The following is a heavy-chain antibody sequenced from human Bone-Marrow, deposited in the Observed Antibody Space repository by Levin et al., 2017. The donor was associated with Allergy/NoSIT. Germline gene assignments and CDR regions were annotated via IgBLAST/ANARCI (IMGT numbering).Heavy chain of an antibody. D-gene: IGHD2-2*01. CDR2: VFHTGTT. J-gene: IGHJ5*02. CDR3: ARSRSCDSTTCYDDYNFLAP. V-gene: IGHV4-59*01. CDR1: GQSMRTFY. Sequence: SQTLSLTCTVSGQSMRTFYWTWIRQPPGKGLEWIGHVFHTGTTNYSPSLKSRVTMSMDTSKNQLSLKLTSVTAADTAVYYCARSRSCDSTTCYDDYNFLAPWGQGAPVIVSS.